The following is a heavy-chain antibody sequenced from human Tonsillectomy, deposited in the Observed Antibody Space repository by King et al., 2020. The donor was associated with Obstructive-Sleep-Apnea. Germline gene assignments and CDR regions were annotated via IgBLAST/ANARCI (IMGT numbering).Heavy chain of an antibody. CDR1: GFTFSTYV. D-gene: IGHD6-19*01. CDR2: ISYDGSNK. Sequence: VQLVESGRGVVQPGRSLRLSCAASGFTFSTYVMHWVRQAPGKGLEWVALISYDGSNKYYADSVKGRFTISRDNSKNTLYLQMNSLRTEDTAVYYCARDLEDLRTATSGWYFYGLDVWGQGTTVIVSS. CDR3: ARDLEDLRTATSGWYFYGLDV. V-gene: IGHV3-30-3*01. J-gene: IGHJ6*02.